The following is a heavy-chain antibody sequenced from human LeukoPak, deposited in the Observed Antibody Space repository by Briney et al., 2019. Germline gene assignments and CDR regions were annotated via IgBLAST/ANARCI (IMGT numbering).Heavy chain of an antibody. D-gene: IGHD3-22*01. J-gene: IGHJ4*02. CDR2: IYYSGST. CDR1: GGSISSSSYY. V-gene: IGHV4-39*06. CDR3: ARVLNAGYYDSGCFDY. Sequence: SQTLSLTCTLSGGSISSSSYYWGWIRHPPGKGLEWFGRIYYSGSTYYNPSVKSRVTISVDTSKNHFALKLSSVTAADTAVYYCARVLNAGYYDSGCFDYWGQGTLVTVSS.